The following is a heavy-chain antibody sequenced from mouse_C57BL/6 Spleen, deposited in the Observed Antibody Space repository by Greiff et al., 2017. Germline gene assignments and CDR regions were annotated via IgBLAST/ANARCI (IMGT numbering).Heavy chain of an antibody. V-gene: IGHV1-55*01. CDR2: IYPGSGST. J-gene: IGHJ2*01. CDR3: AKRDYGSFDY. Sequence: VQLQQPGAELVKPGASVKMSCKASGYTFTSYWLTWVKQRPGQGLEWIGDIYPGSGSTNYNEKFKSKATLTVDTSSSTAYMQLSSLTSEDAAVYYCAKRDYGSFDYWGQGTTLTVSS. D-gene: IGHD1-1*01. CDR1: GYTFTSYW.